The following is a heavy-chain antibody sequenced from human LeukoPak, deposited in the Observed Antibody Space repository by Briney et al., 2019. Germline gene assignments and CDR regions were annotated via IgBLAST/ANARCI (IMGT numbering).Heavy chain of an antibody. CDR2: IYSGGTT. Sequence: GGSLRLSCAASGFIVSSNYMNWVRQAPGKGLEWVSVIYSGGTTYYADSVKGRFTISRDNSKNTLYLQMNSLRAEDTAVYYCARVYGDYCLDYWGQGTLVTVSS. V-gene: IGHV3-53*05. J-gene: IGHJ4*02. CDR3: ARVYGDYCLDY. CDR1: GFIVSSNY. D-gene: IGHD4-17*01.